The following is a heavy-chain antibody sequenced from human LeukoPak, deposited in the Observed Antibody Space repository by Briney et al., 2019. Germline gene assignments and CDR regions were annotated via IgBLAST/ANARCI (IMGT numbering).Heavy chain of an antibody. Sequence: GGSLRLSCAASGFTFSRKTMNWVRQAPGKGLEWVSIIYSGGGTYYADSVKGRFTISRDNSKNTLYLQMNSLRADDTAVYYCARGCYYERSGYCPFDYWGPGTLVTVSS. CDR2: IYSGGGT. J-gene: IGHJ4*02. CDR1: GFTFSRKT. V-gene: IGHV3-53*01. CDR3: ARGCYYERSGYCPFDY. D-gene: IGHD3-22*01.